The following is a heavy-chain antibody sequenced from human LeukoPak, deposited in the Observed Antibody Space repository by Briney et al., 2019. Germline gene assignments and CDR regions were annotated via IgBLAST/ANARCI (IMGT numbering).Heavy chain of an antibody. D-gene: IGHD5-12*01. CDR3: ARGGGYASPIGY. Sequence: KPSETLSLTCTLSGGSISNYYWSWIRQPPGKGLEWIGYIYHSGSTNYNPSLKSRVTISVDTSKNQFSLKLSSVTAADTAVYCCARGGGYASPIGYWGQGALVTVSS. J-gene: IGHJ4*02. CDR1: GGSISNYY. CDR2: IYHSGST. V-gene: IGHV4-59*01.